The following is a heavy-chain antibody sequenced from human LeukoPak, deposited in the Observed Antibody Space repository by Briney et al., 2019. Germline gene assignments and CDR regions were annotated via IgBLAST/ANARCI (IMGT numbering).Heavy chain of an antibody. CDR2: IFSST. V-gene: IGHV3-53*01. CDR1: GFTVSSNS. J-gene: IGHJ6*03. CDR3: AREPEGPYYYYYMDV. Sequence: GGSLRLSCTVSGFTVSSNSMSWVRQAPGKGLEWVSFIFSSTHYSDSVKGRFTISRDNAKNSLYLQMNSLRAEDTAVYYCAREPEGPYYYYYMDVWGKGTTVTISS. D-gene: IGHD1-14*01.